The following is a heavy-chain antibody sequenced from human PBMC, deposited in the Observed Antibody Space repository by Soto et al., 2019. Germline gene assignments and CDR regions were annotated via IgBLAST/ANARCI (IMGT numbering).Heavy chain of an antibody. J-gene: IGHJ6*02. Sequence: EVRLVESGGGLVKPGGSLRLSCAASGFTFSRYAMNWVRQAPGRGLQWISGISVSGDNTSYVESVRGRFTVYRDNSKNTLYLQMNNLRAEDTALYYCAKDGKMRTKVWFPAGYGMDVWGQGTTVTVSS. CDR3: AKDGKMRTKVWFPAGYGMDV. CDR1: GFTFSRYA. D-gene: IGHD3-10*01. CDR2: ISVSGDNT. V-gene: IGHV3-23*04.